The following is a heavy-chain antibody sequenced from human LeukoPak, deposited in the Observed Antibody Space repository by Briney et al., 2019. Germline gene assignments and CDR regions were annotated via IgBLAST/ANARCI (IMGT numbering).Heavy chain of an antibody. D-gene: IGHD2-2*01. CDR3: ASLGYCSSTSCSHYYYYYMDV. V-gene: IGHV1-2*02. CDR1: GDTFTGYY. J-gene: IGHJ6*03. CDR2: INPNSGGT. Sequence: ASVKVSCKASGDTFTGYYMHWVRQAPGQGLEWMGWINPNSGGTNYAQKFQGRVTMTRDTSISTAYMELSRLRSDDTAVYYCASLGYCSSTSCSHYYYYYMDVWGKGTTVTVSS.